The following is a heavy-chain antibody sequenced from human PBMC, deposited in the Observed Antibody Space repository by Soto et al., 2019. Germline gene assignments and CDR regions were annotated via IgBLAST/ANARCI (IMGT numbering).Heavy chain of an antibody. V-gene: IGHV1-2*02. CDR2: INPNSGAT. CDR1: GYTFTGYY. Sequence: QVQLVQSGAEVKKPGASVKVSCKTSGYTFTGYYIHWVRQAPGQGLEWMGCINPNSGATNYAQKFXGXVXVTRDTSISTAYMEVSRLTSDDTAVYYCATGPTTHSWGQGTLVTVSS. J-gene: IGHJ4*02. CDR3: ATGPTTHS. D-gene: IGHD2-15*01.